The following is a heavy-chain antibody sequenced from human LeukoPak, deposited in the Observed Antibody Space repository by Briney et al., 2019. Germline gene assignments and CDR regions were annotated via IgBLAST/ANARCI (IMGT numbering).Heavy chain of an antibody. V-gene: IGHV4-59*11. J-gene: IGHJ5*02. CDR3: ARGEDSKSSRLGP. Sequence: PSETLSLTCTVSGGSITSHYWNWIRQTPGKGLEWIGYIYSSGTIKYNPSLKSRVTISLDTSKNQFSLKLASVTAADTAVYYCARGEDSKSSRLGPWGQGTLVTVSS. CDR1: GGSITSHY. D-gene: IGHD1-26*01. CDR2: IYSSGTI.